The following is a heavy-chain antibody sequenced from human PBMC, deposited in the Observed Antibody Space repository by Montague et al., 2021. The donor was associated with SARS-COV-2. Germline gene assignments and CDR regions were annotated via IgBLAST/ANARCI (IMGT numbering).Heavy chain of an antibody. V-gene: IGHV4-39*01. CDR2: IYYSGST. CDR3: ASERISGSGTNYCPSLYFDD. Sequence: SETLSLTCTVSGDSISSSSYYWGWIRQPPGKGLEWIGSIYYSGSTYYNPSLKSRVTISVDTSKNQFSLKLSSVTAADTAVYYCASERISGSGTNYCPSLYFDDWGQGTLVTVSS. D-gene: IGHD3-10*01. J-gene: IGHJ4*02. CDR1: GDSISSSSYY.